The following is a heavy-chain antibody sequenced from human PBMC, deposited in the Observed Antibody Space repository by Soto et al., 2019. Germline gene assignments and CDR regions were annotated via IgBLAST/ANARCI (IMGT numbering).Heavy chain of an antibody. CDR2: IIHVFQTA. J-gene: IGHJ4*02. CDR1: GGLFSSYP. CDR3: ARGGSGYTWFNEF. Sequence: QEQLVQSGAEVKKPGSSVKVSCKASGGLFSSYPISWVRQVPGQGLEWMGGIIHVFQTAYYTQRFQGRVKITADEATNTGYMELRSLRTEDTAIYYCARGGSGYTWFNEFWGQGTLVTVSS. V-gene: IGHV1-69*01. D-gene: IGHD3-22*01.